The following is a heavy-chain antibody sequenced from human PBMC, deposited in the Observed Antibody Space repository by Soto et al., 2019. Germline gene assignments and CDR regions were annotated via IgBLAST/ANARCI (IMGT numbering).Heavy chain of an antibody. Sequence: QVHLVQSGAEVKKPGASVKVSCKGSGYTFTSYGITWVRQAPGQGLEWMGWISAHNGNTDYAQKLQGRVTVTRDTSTGTYYRALRSVISDVSAVDYYARGRDGNYWGQGALVTVSS. CDR3: ARGRDGNY. CDR2: ISAHNGNT. V-gene: IGHV1-18*01. J-gene: IGHJ4*02. CDR1: GYTFTSYG.